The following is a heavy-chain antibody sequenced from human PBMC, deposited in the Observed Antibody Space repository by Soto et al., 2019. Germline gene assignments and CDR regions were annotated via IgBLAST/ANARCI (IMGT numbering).Heavy chain of an antibody. CDR3: TTEKGY. J-gene: IGHJ4*02. V-gene: IGHV3-15*07. CDR2: IRSKTDGGTP. Sequence: EVQLVESGGGLVKPGESLRLSCAASGLTFTNAWMKWVRQAPGKGLEWVGRIRSKTDGGTPDYAAPVKGRFTISRDDSKNTLYVQMNSLKTEDTAIYYCTTEKGYWGQGTLVTVSS. CDR1: GLTFTNAW.